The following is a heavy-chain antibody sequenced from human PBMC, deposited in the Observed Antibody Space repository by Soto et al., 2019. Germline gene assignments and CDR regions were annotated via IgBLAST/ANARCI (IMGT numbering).Heavy chain of an antibody. CDR3: ARGGRYYYDSSGYAH. CDR2: MNPNSGNT. V-gene: IGHV1-8*01. D-gene: IGHD3-22*01. Sequence: ASVKVSCKASGYTFTSYYINWVREATGQGLEWMGWMNPNSGNTGYAQKFQGRVTMTRNTSISTAYMELSSLRSEDTAVYYCARGGRYYYDSSGYAHWGQGTLVTVSS. J-gene: IGHJ4*02. CDR1: GYTFTSYY.